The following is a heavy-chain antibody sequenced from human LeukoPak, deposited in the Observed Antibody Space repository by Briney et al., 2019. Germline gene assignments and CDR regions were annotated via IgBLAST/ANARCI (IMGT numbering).Heavy chain of an antibody. V-gene: IGHV1-18*01. D-gene: IGHD6-19*01. CDR1: GYTFIRYG. CDR2: ISAYNGNT. J-gene: IGHJ2*01. CDR3: ARDRASSGWDPYFDL. Sequence: ASVKVSCKASGYTFIRYGINWVRQAPGQGPEWMGWISAYNGNTNYVQKLQGRVTMTTDTSTSTAYMELRSVRSDDTAVYYCARDRASSGWDPYFDLWGRGTLVTVSS.